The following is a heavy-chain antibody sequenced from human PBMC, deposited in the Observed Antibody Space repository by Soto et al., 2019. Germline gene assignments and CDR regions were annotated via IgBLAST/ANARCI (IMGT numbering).Heavy chain of an antibody. CDR2: IIPIFGTA. Sequence: SVKVSCKASGGTFSSYAISWVRQAPGQGLEWMGGIIPIFGTANYAQKFQGRVTITADESTSTAYMELSSLRSEDTAVYYCARDPPGSRYSGYDLYLFDPWGQRSLVTVSS. D-gene: IGHD5-12*01. CDR1: GGTFSSYA. V-gene: IGHV1-69*13. CDR3: ARDPPGSRYSGYDLYLFDP. J-gene: IGHJ5*02.